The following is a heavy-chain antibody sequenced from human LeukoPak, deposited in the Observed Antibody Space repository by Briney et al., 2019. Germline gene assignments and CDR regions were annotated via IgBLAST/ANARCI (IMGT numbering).Heavy chain of an antibody. CDR3: ARGWNYYGRTGFDF. V-gene: IGHV1-69*04. D-gene: IGHD3-10*01. CDR2: IIPILGIA. Sequence: ASVKVSCKASGGTFSSYAISWVRQAPGQGLEWMGRIIPILGIANYAQKFQGRVTMTRNTSISTAYMELSSLRSEDTAVYYCARGWNYYGRTGFDFWGQGTLVTVSS. CDR1: GGTFSSYA. J-gene: IGHJ4*02.